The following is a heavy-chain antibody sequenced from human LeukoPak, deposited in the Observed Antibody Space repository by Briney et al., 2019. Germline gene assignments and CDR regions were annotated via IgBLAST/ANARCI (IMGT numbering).Heavy chain of an antibody. D-gene: IGHD2-15*01. Sequence: SETLSLTCTVSGGSISSYYWSWIRQPPGKGLEWIGYIYYSGTTYYNPSLKSRVTISVDTSESQFSLKLSSVTAADTAVYYCARVLVTPKYYFDYWGQGTLVTVSS. CDR3: ARVLVTPKYYFDY. J-gene: IGHJ4*02. CDR1: GGSISSYY. V-gene: IGHV4-59*12. CDR2: IYYSGTT.